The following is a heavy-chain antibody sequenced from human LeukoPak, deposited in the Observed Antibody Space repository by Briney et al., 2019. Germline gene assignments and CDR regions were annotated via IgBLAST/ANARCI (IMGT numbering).Heavy chain of an antibody. V-gene: IGHV3-23*01. CDR3: AKADSSGYYYGFFDY. CDR2: ISGSGGST. Sequence: GGSLRLSCAASGFTFSSYAVSWVRQAPGKGLEWVSAISGSGGSTYYADSVKGRFTISRDNSKNTLYLQMNSLRAEDTAVYYCAKADSSGYYYGFFDYWGQGTLVTVSS. CDR1: GFTFSSYA. D-gene: IGHD3-22*01. J-gene: IGHJ4*02.